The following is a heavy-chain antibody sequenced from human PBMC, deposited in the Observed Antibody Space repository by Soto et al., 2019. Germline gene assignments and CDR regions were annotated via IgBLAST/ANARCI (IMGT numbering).Heavy chain of an antibody. CDR1: GGSISSYY. CDR3: ARVHFYGSGNYFDF. CDR2: IYYSGNT. D-gene: IGHD3-10*01. Sequence: SETLSLTCTVPGGSISSYYWSWIRQPPGKGLEWIGYIYYSGNTNYNPSLKSRVTMSVNTSKNQFSLRLSSVTAADTALYYCARVHFYGSGNYFDFWGQGTLVTVSS. V-gene: IGHV4-59*01. J-gene: IGHJ4*02.